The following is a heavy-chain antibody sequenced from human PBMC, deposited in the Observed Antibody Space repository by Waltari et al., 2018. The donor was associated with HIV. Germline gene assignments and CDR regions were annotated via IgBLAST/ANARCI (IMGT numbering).Heavy chain of an antibody. CDR3: ARQLYYDFWSGLKWGDGMDV. V-gene: IGHV4-39*01. J-gene: IGHJ6*02. CDR2: IYYIGTT. Sequence: QLQLQESGPGLVKPSETLSLTCTVSGDSISSSVYYWGWIRQPPGKGLEWIGSIYYIGTTYYDPSLKSRVTMSVDTSKNQFSLKMSSVTAGDTAVYYCARQLYYDFWSGLKWGDGMDVWGQGTTVTVAS. D-gene: IGHD3-3*01. CDR1: GDSISSSVYY.